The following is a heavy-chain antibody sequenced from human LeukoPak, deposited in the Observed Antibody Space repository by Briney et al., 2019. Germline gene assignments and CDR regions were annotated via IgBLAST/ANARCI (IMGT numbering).Heavy chain of an antibody. CDR3: ARGPAHIANKDL. J-gene: IGHJ2*01. D-gene: IGHD5-12*01. CDR2: IHNSGTT. V-gene: IGHV4-59*01. CDR1: RDSISSYF. Sequence: SETLSLTCTVSRDSISSYFWSWIRQPPGRGLEWIGYIHNSGTTNYNPSLKSRVTISIDTSKNQFSLKLTSVTAADTAVYYCARGPAHIANKDLWGRGTLVTVSS.